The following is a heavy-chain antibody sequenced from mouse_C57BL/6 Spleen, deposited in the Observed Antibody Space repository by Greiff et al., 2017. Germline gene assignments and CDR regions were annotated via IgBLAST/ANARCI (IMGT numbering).Heavy chain of an antibody. D-gene: IGHD2-4*01. CDR2: IHPNSGST. CDR3: ARWRNYDYDEEIY. J-gene: IGHJ2*01. CDR1: GYTFTSYW. Sequence: QVQLKQPGAELVKPGASVKLSCKASGYTFTSYWMHWVKQRPGQGLEWIGMIHPNSGSTNYNEKFKSKATLTVDKSSSTAYMQLSSLTSEDSAVYYCARWRNYDYDEEIYWGQGTTLTVSS. V-gene: IGHV1-64*01.